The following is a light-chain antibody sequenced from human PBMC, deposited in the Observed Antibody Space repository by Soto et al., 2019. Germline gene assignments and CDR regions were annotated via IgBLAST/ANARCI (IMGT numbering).Light chain of an antibody. CDR1: QSVGSH. V-gene: IGKV3-15*01. J-gene: IGKJ2*01. CDR3: QHYDSHRGS. CDR2: GAS. Sequence: EIVMTQSPATLSVSPGERATLSCRASQSVGSHLAWYQQRPGQAPRLLIYGASYRATGIPARFSGSGSGTDFTLIISSLQSEDFAVYYCQHYDSHRGSFGQGTRLAMK.